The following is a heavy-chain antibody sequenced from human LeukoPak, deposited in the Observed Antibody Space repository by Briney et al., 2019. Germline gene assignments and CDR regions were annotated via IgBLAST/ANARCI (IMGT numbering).Heavy chain of an antibody. Sequence: PGGSLRFSCAASGFTFSSYGMHWVRQAPGKGLEWVAFIRYDGSNKYYADSVKGRFTISRDNSKNTLYLQMNSLRAEDTAVYYCAKPYCSSTSCYMGDAFDIWGQGTMVTVSS. V-gene: IGHV3-30*02. CDR2: IRYDGSNK. CDR3: AKPYCSSTSCYMGDAFDI. D-gene: IGHD2-2*02. J-gene: IGHJ3*02. CDR1: GFTFSSYG.